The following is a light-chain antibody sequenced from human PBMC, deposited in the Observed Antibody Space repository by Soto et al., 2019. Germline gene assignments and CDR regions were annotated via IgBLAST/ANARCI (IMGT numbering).Light chain of an antibody. Sequence: QSVLAQPASVSGAPGQSITISCTGTRRAVGAYNYVSWFQQHPGKAPTLIISEVSNRPSVVSNRFSGSKSGNAASLAISGLQAEDEADYFCFSFTTDWTHVFGTGTKVTAL. CDR2: EVS. CDR1: RRAVGAYNY. J-gene: IGLJ1*01. V-gene: IGLV2-14*01. CDR3: FSFTTDWTHV.